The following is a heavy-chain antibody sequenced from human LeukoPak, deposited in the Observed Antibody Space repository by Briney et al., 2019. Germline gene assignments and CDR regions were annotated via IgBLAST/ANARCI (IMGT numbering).Heavy chain of an antibody. V-gene: IGHV4-39*01. CDR2: IYYSGST. CDR3: ARQGEQWLVHFDY. Sequence: SETLSLTCTVSGGSISSSSYYWGWIRQPPGKGLEWIGSIYYSGSTYYNPSLKSRVTISVDTSKNQFSLKLSSVTAADTAVYYCARQGEQWLVHFDYWGQGTLVTVSS. CDR1: GGSISSSSYY. J-gene: IGHJ4*02. D-gene: IGHD6-19*01.